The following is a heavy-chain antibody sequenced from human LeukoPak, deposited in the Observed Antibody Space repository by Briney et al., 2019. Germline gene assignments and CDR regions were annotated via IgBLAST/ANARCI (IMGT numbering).Heavy chain of an antibody. V-gene: IGHV3-74*01. Sequence: GGSLRLSCAASGFTFSNYWMHWVRQAPGKGLVWVSRINSDGSGTSYADSVKGRFTISRDNAKNTLYLQMNSLRVEDTAVYYCARDYGRSRDYGMDVWGPGTTVTVSS. CDR2: INSDGSGT. J-gene: IGHJ6*02. CDR3: ARDYGRSRDYGMDV. CDR1: GFTFSNYW. D-gene: IGHD3-10*01.